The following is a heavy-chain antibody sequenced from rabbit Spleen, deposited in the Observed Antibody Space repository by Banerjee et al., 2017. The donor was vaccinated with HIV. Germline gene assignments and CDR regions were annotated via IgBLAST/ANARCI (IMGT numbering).Heavy chain of an antibody. V-gene: IGHV1S45*01. Sequence: QEQLVESGGGLVQPGGSLKLSCKGSGFDFSRYGVSWVRQAPGKGLQWIACINTYTGKPVYATWAKGRFTISRTSSTTVTLQMTSLTAADTATYFCARDLASVVGWNFGLWGPGTLVTVS. CDR3: ARDLASVVGWNFGL. CDR1: GFDFSRYG. D-gene: IGHD3-1*01. CDR2: INTYTGKP. J-gene: IGHJ4*01.